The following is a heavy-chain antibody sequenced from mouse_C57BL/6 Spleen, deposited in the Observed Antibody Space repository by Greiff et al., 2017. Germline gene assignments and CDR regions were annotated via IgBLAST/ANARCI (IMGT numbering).Heavy chain of an antibody. CDR2: IYPGDGDT. CDR1: GYAFSSSW. V-gene: IGHV1-82*01. J-gene: IGHJ4*01. D-gene: IGHD2-4*01. CDR3: ARYYEGAMCY. Sequence: QVQLQQSGPELVKPGASVKISCKASGYAFSSSWMNWVKQRPGKCLEWIGRIYPGDGDTKYNGKFKGKATLTADKSSSTAYMQLSSLTSEDSAVYFCARYYEGAMCYWGQGTSVTVSS.